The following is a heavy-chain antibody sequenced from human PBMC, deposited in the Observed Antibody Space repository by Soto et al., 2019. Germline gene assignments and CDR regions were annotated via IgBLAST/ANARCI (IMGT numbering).Heavy chain of an antibody. D-gene: IGHD1-26*01. CDR3: ARNLVGGGSYSVALTYFDY. Sequence: QVQLVQSGAEVKKPGSSVKVSCKAAGGTFSSFAISWVRQAPGQGLEWLGGIIPMLGTTKDAQKFQGRVTITADESTSTAYMELSSLRSEDTAVYYCARNLVGGGSYSVALTYFDYWGQGTLVTVSS. CDR1: GGTFSSFA. J-gene: IGHJ4*02. CDR2: IIPMLGTT. V-gene: IGHV1-69*01.